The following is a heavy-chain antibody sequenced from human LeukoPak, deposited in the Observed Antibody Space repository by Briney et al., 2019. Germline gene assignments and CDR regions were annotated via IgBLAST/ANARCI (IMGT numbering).Heavy chain of an antibody. CDR2: ISSSSSYI. V-gene: IGHV3-21*01. CDR3: ARDWGLNYFDY. D-gene: IGHD2-21*01. J-gene: IGHJ4*02. CDR1: GFTFSSYA. Sequence: PGRSLRLSCAASGFTFSSYAMHWVRKAPGKGLEWVSSISSSSSYIYYADSLKGRFTISRDNAKNSLYLQMNSLRAEDTAMYYCARDWGLNYFDYWGQGTLVTVSS.